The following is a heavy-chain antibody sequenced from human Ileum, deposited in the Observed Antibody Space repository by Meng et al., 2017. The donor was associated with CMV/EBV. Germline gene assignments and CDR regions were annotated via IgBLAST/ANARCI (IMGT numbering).Heavy chain of an antibody. D-gene: IGHD4-11*01. CDR3: TRGGPTTITTFYFDP. J-gene: IGHJ5*02. Sequence: SGDSVNSTNWWNWVRQTPGKGLEWIGEIYHSGHTEYNPSLKSRVTITLTKAKNQFSLNLTSVTAADTAVYYCTRGGPTTITTFYFDPWGQGALVTVSS. CDR2: IYHSGHT. CDR1: GDSVNSTNW. V-gene: IGHV4-4*02.